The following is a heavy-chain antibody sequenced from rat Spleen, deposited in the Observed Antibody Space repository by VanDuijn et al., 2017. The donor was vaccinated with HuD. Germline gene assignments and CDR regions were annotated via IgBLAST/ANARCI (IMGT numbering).Heavy chain of an antibody. CDR3: AVAGYGY. D-gene: IGHD1-7*01. V-gene: IGHV5-58*01. J-gene: IGHJ2*01. CDR2: VSSDGVNT. Sequence: EVQLVKSGGGLVQPGRSMKLSCVASGFTFSRYWMYWVRQAPGKGLEWVSSVSSDGVNTYYPDSVKGRFTISRDNAENIVYLQMNSLKCEDTATYYCAVAGYGYWGQGVMVTVSS. CDR1: GFTFSRYW.